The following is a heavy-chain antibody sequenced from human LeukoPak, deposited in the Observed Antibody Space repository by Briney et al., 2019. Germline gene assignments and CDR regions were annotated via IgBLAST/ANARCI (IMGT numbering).Heavy chain of an antibody. Sequence: GGSLTLSCVASGFAVSSNYMSWVRQAPGKGLEWVAVIYSGGSKNYADSVKGRFTISRDNSKNTLYLRMNSLRAEDTAVYYCAIRKSGNAIDYWGQGTLVTVSS. CDR2: IYSGGSK. V-gene: IGHV3-66*01. J-gene: IGHJ4*02. CDR3: AIRKSGNAIDY. D-gene: IGHD5-12*01. CDR1: GFAVSSNY.